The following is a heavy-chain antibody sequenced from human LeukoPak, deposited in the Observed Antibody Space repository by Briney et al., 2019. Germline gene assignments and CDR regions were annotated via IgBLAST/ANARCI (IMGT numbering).Heavy chain of an antibody. CDR2: ISSRSSTI. Sequence: GGSLRLSCAASGFTFSSYGINWVRQAPGKGLEWVSYISSRSSTIYYADSVKGRFTISRDNAKNSLYLQMNSLRAEDTAVYYCAKGPAPRLGEFSYHALVDYWGQGTLVTVSS. V-gene: IGHV3-48*01. D-gene: IGHD3-16*02. J-gene: IGHJ4*02. CDR1: GFTFSSYG. CDR3: AKGPAPRLGEFSYHALVDY.